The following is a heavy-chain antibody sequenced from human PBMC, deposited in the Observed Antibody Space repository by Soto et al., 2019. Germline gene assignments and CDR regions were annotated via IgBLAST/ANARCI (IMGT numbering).Heavy chain of an antibody. CDR1: GYTFTSYG. CDR2: ISAYNGNA. CDR3: ARDSGCTNGVCYESGWFDP. J-gene: IGHJ5*02. D-gene: IGHD2-8*01. V-gene: IGHV1-18*01. Sequence: ASVKVSCKASGYTFTSYGISWVRQAPGQGLEWMGWISAYNGNANYAQKLQGRVTMTTDTSTSTAYMELRSLRSDDTAVYYCARDSGCTNGVCYESGWFDPWGQGTLVTVSS.